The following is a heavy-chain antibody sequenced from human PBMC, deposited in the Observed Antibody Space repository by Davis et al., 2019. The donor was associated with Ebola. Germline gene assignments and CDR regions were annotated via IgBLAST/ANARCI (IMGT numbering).Heavy chain of an antibody. CDR1: GYTFTSYY. V-gene: IGHV1-46*01. CDR3: ARDPSLPSEIIYYYYGMDV. D-gene: IGHD3-10*01. Sequence: ASVKVSCKASGYTFTSYYMHWVRQAPGQGLEWMGIINPSGGSTSYAQKFQGRVTMTRDTSTSTVYMELSSLRAEDTAVYYCARDPSLPSEIIYYYYGMDVWGQGTTVTVSS. CDR2: INPSGGST. J-gene: IGHJ6*02.